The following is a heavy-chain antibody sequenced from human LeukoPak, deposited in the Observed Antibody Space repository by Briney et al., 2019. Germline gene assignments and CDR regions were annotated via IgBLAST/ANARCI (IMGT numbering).Heavy chain of an antibody. Sequence: SETLSLTCTVSGGSISSGSYYWSWIRQPAGKGLEWIGRIYTSGSTNYNPSLKSRVTISVDTSKNQFSLKLSSVTAADTAVYYCARAVRGAAGILEYFQHWGQGTLVTVSS. V-gene: IGHV4-61*02. D-gene: IGHD3-10*01. CDR2: IYTSGST. CDR3: ARAVRGAAGILEYFQH. J-gene: IGHJ1*01. CDR1: GGSISSGSYY.